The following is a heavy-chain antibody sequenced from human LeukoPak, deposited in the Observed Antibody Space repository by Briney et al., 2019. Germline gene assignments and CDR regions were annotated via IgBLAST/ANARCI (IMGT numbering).Heavy chain of an antibody. CDR3: VRDRGVWAFDV. D-gene: IGHD3-10*01. V-gene: IGHV1-2*02. CDR2: INPNSGGT. J-gene: IGHJ3*01. CDR1: EYTFIGYY. Sequence: ASVKVSCKAFEYTFIGYYMHWVRQAPGQGPEWTGWINPNSGGTIYAQKFQDRVTMTRDTSISTAYMELNRLRSDDTAVYYCVRDRGVWAFDVWGQGTMVTVPS.